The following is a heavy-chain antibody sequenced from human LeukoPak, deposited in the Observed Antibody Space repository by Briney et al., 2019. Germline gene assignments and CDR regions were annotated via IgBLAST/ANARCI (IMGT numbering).Heavy chain of an antibody. V-gene: IGHV1-2*02. J-gene: IGHJ6*02. Sequence: GASVKVSCKASGDTFSGYYLHWVRQAPGQGLEWMGWINPNSGGTNYAQKFQGRVTMTRDTSISTAYMELSRLISDDTAFYYCARGAEWSPYGMDVWGQGTTVTVSS. CDR2: INPNSGGT. CDR1: GDTFSGYY. D-gene: IGHD3-3*01. CDR3: ARGAEWSPYGMDV.